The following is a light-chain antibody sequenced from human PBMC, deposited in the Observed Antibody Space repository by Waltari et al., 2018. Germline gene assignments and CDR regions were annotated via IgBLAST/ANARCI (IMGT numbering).Light chain of an antibody. V-gene: IGKV1-33*01. CDR1: QDIDNY. Sequence: DIQMTQSPSSLSASVGVRVTITCQARQDIDNYLNWYQQKPGKAPTLLISYASKLETGVPSRFSASGSGTDFTFTISSLQPEDIATYYCQQYDNLPLTFGGGTRVEI. CDR3: QQYDNLPLT. CDR2: YAS. J-gene: IGKJ4*01.